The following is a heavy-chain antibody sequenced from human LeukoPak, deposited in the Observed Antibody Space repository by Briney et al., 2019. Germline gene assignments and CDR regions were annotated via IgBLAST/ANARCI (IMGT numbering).Heavy chain of an antibody. V-gene: IGHV3-23*01. CDR1: GFTFSSYA. J-gene: IGHJ4*02. CDR2: ISGSGGST. Sequence: GGSLRLSCAASGFTFSSYAMSWVRQAPGKGLEWVSAISGSGGSTYYADSVKGRFTISRDNSKNTLYLQMNSLRAEDTAVYYCAKDVKGSYYGIGGYFDYWGQGTLVTVSS. D-gene: IGHD3-10*01. CDR3: AKDVKGSYYGIGGYFDY.